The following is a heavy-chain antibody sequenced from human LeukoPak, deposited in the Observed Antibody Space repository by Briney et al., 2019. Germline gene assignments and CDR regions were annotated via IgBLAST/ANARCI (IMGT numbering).Heavy chain of an antibody. V-gene: IGHV3-21*01. Sequence: GGSLRLSCAASEFTFSNYVMNWVRQAPGKGLEWVSSISSSSSYIYYADSVKGRFTISRDNAKNSLYLQMNSLRAEDTAVYYCARSLAVAGDDYWGQGTLVTVSS. CDR1: EFTFSNYV. J-gene: IGHJ4*02. D-gene: IGHD6-19*01. CDR2: ISSSSSYI. CDR3: ARSLAVAGDDY.